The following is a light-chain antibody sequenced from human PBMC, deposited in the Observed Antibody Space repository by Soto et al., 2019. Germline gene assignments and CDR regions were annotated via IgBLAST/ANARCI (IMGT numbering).Light chain of an antibody. V-gene: IGKV1-39*01. J-gene: IGKJ4*01. CDR1: QSISSY. Sequence: DIQMTQSTSSLSASVGDRVTITCRTSQSISSYLNWYQQKPGKAPNLLIYAASNLQSGVPSRFSGGGSETEFTLTISSLQPEDYATYYCQQSYSTPLTFGGGTKVEIK. CDR3: QQSYSTPLT. CDR2: AAS.